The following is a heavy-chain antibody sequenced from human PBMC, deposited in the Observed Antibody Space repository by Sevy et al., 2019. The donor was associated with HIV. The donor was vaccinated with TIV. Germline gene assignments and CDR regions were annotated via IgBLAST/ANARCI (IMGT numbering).Heavy chain of an antibody. Sequence: GGSLRLSCAASGFTFSDYWMHWVRQAPGKGLVWVSRINSDGSSTSYADSVKGRFTISRDNAKNTRQLQMNSLRAEETAVYYCARDWYYYDRSGYFLGRWFDPWGQGTLVTVSS. CDR2: INSDGSST. CDR3: ARDWYYYDRSGYFLGRWFDP. CDR1: GFTFSDYW. D-gene: IGHD3-22*01. V-gene: IGHV3-74*01. J-gene: IGHJ5*02.